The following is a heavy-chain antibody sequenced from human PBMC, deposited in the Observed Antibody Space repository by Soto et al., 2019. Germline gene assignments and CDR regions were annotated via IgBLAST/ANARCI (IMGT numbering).Heavy chain of an antibody. V-gene: IGHV4-59*08. CDR1: GGSISSYY. J-gene: IGHJ4*02. CDR2: IYYSGST. D-gene: IGHD6-6*01. Sequence: PSETLSLTCTVSGGSISSYYWSWIRQPPGKGLEWIGYIYYSGSTNYNPSLKSRVTISVDTSKNQFSLKLSSVTAADTAVYYCARHGASIAAREFDYWGQGTLVTV. CDR3: ARHGASIAAREFDY.